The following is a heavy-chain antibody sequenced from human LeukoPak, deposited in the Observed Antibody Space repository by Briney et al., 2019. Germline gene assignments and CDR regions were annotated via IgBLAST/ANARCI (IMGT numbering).Heavy chain of an antibody. CDR3: ARDLTARGSFDC. J-gene: IGHJ4*02. D-gene: IGHD3-16*01. CDR2: NYPTVDT. Sequence: PSETLSLTCSVCVVSVTKYYWCGVRHPAGKRREWIGRNYPTVDTIYNPFLKGRVTISEDISKNHLSLKLTKSTGADPGVYYGARDLTARGSFDCWGQGILVSVSS. CDR1: VVSVTKYY. V-gene: IGHV4-4*07.